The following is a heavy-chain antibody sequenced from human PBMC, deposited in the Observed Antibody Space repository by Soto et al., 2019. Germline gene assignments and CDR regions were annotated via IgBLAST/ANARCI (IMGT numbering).Heavy chain of an antibody. CDR3: ARAPADWPFDY. Sequence: SETLSLTCTVPGGSISSYYWSWIRQPPGKGLEWIGYIYYSGSTNYNPSLKSRVTISVDTSKNQFSLKLSSVTAADTAVYYCARAPADWPFDYWGQGSLVTVSS. CDR1: GGSISSYY. D-gene: IGHD3-9*01. J-gene: IGHJ4*02. CDR2: IYYSGST. V-gene: IGHV4-59*01.